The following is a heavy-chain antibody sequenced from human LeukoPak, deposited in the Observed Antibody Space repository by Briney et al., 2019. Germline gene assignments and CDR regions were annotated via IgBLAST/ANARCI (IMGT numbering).Heavy chain of an antibody. V-gene: IGHV3-7*01. Sequence: GGSLRLSCAVSGFTFSSYWMNWVRQAPGKGLEWVANINRDGSEKYYVDSLKGRFTISRDNAKNSLYLQMNSLRAEDTAVYYCARDLSGHDAFDIWGQGTMVTVSS. D-gene: IGHD6-25*01. CDR3: ARDLSGHDAFDI. CDR1: GFTFSSYW. CDR2: INRDGSEK. J-gene: IGHJ3*02.